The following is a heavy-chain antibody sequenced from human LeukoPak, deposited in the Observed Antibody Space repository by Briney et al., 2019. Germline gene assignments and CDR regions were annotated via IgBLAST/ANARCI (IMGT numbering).Heavy chain of an antibody. J-gene: IGHJ5*02. D-gene: IGHD3-3*01. CDR3: ARGSLYDFWSGDNWFDH. Sequence: GGSLRLSCAASGFTFSSYEMNWVRQAPGKGLEWVSYISSSSSYIYYADSVKGRFTISRDNAKNSLYLQMNSLRAEDTAVYYCARGSLYDFWSGDNWFDHWGQGTLVTVSS. CDR2: ISSSSSYI. CDR1: GFTFSSYE. V-gene: IGHV3-21*05.